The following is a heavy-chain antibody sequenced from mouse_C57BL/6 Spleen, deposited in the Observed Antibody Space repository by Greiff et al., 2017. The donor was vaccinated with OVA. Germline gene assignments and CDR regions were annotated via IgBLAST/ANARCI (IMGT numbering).Heavy chain of an antibody. CDR2: IWTGGGT. CDR3: AKYDGYYFDY. Sequence: VKLVESGPGLVAPSQSLSITCTVSGFSLTSYAISWVRQPPGKGLEWLGVIWTGGGTNYNSALNSRLSISKDNSKSQVFLKMNRLQTEDTARYDCAKYDGYYFDYWGQGTTLTVSS. CDR1: GFSLTSYA. V-gene: IGHV2-9-1*01. D-gene: IGHD2-3*01. J-gene: IGHJ2*01.